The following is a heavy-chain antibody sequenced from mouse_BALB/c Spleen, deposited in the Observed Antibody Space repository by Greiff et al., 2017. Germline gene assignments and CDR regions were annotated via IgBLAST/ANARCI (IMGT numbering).Heavy chain of an antibody. V-gene: IGHV5-17*02. CDR1: GFTFSSFG. D-gene: IGHD1-1*01. J-gene: IGHJ2*01. Sequence: EVKLVESGGGLVQPGGSRKLSCAASGFTFSSFGMHWVRQAPEKGLEWVAYISSGSSTIYYADTVKGRFTISRDNPKNTLFLQMTSLRSEDTAMYYCAREGYYGFDYWGQGTTLTVSS. CDR3: AREGYYGFDY. CDR2: ISSGSSTI.